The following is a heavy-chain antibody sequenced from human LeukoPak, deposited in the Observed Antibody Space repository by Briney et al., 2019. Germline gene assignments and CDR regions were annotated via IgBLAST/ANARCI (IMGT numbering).Heavy chain of an antibody. CDR3: ARPEGYCSGGSCYVQH. D-gene: IGHD2-15*01. CDR2: IYPGDSDT. V-gene: IGHV5-51*01. Sequence: GESLKISCKGSGYSFTNYWIAWVRQMPGKGLEWMGIIYPGDSDTRYSPSFQGQVTISADKSISTAYLQWSSLKASDTAMYYCARPEGYCSGGSCYVQHWGQGTLVTVSS. J-gene: IGHJ1*01. CDR1: GYSFTNYW.